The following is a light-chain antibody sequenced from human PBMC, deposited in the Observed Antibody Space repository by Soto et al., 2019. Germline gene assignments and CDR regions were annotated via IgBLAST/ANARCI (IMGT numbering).Light chain of an antibody. V-gene: IGKV1-33*01. J-gene: IGKJ4*01. CDR3: QQYDSLPLT. CDR2: DAS. Sequence: DIQMTQSPSSLSASVGDRVTITCQASHDISNYLGWYQKKPGKAPKLLIYDASNLETGVPSSFSGSGTGTDFTLTISSLQPEHIATYYCQQYDSLPLTFGGGTRVELK. CDR1: HDISNY.